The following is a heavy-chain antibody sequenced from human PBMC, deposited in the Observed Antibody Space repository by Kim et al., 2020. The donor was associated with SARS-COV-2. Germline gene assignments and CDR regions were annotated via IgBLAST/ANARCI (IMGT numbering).Heavy chain of an antibody. CDR2: ISSSSSTI. J-gene: IGHJ4*02. CDR1: GFTFSSYS. CDR3: ARDRPPYSGSYYDSIY. Sequence: GGSLRLSCAASGFTFSSYSMNWVRQAPGKGLEWVSYISSSSSTIYYADSVKGRFTISRDNAKNSLYLQMNSLRDEDTAVYYCARDRPPYSGSYYDSIYWGQGTLVTVSS. D-gene: IGHD1-26*01. V-gene: IGHV3-48*02.